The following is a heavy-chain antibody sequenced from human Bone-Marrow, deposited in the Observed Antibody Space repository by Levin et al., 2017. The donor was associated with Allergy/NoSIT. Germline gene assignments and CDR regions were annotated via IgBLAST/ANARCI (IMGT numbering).Heavy chain of an antibody. CDR3: ARNGAWSFEF. CDR1: GFTFSGDW. V-gene: IGHV3-7*02. Sequence: PGGSLRLSCASAGFTFSGDWMAWVRQAPGKGLEWVAKINRDGSDGYYVDSVKGRFTISRDKARNSLDLQMSSLEVEDTAVYYCARNGAWSFEFWGQGTMVTVSS. CDR2: INRDGSDG. J-gene: IGHJ4*02. D-gene: IGHD2-8*01.